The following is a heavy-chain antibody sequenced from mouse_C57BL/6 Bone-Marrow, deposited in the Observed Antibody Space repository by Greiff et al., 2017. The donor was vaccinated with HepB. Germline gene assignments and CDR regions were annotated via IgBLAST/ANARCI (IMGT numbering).Heavy chain of an antibody. CDR1: GFSLTSYG. Sequence: QLQQSGPGLVQPSQSLSITCTVSGFSLTSYGVHWVRQSPGKGLEWLGVIWSGGSTDYNAAFISRLSISKDNSKSQVFFKMNSLQADDTAIYYCARIRVPYAMDYWGQGTSVTVSS. J-gene: IGHJ4*01. V-gene: IGHV2-2*01. D-gene: IGHD3-2*02. CDR3: ARIRVPYAMDY. CDR2: IWSGGST.